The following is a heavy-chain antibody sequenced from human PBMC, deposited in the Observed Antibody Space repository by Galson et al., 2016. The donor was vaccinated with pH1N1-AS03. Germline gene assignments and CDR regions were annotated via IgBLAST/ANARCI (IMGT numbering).Heavy chain of an antibody. CDR2: IYWNDNK. V-gene: IGHV2-5*01. CDR1: GFPLTTGGVG. J-gene: IGHJ4*02. CDR3: ARRSWDPKEGFDY. D-gene: IGHD1-26*01. Sequence: LVKPTQTLTLTCTISGFPLTTGGVGVAWVRQPPGKALEWLAHIYWNDNKLYRPSLKTRLTITKDTSKNQVVLSMTNMDPTDTATYYCARRSWDPKEGFDYWGQGTLVTVSS.